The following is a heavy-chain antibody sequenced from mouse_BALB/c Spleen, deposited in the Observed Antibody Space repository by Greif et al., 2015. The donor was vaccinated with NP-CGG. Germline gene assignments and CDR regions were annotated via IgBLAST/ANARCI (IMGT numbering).Heavy chain of an antibody. V-gene: IGHV5-9-4*01. CDR1: GFTFSSYA. D-gene: IGHD1-1*01. J-gene: IGHJ4*01. CDR3: ARRGVERYYAMDY. Sequence: EVQGVESGGGLVKPGGSLKLSCAASGFTFSSYAMSWVRQSPEKRLEWVAEISSGGSYTYYPDTVTGRFAISRDNAKNTLYLEMSSLRSEDTAMYYCARRGVERYYAMDYWGQGTSVTVSS. CDR2: ISSGGSYT.